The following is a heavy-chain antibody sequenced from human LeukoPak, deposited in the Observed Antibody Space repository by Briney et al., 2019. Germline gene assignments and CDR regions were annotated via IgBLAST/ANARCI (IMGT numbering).Heavy chain of an antibody. Sequence: SETLSLTCAVYGGSFSGYYWSWIRQPPGKGLEWIGEINHSGSTNFNPSLKSRVTISVDTSKNQFSLKLSSVTAADTAVYYCARGSRYNWNYICNYWGQGTLVTVSS. V-gene: IGHV4-34*01. J-gene: IGHJ4*02. CDR1: GGSFSGYY. CDR2: INHSGST. D-gene: IGHD1-7*01. CDR3: ARGSRYNWNYICNY.